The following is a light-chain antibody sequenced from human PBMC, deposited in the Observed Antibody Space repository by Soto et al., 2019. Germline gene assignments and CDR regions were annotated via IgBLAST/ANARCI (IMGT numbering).Light chain of an antibody. CDR1: SSNIGAEYD. CDR3: QSYDSSLSGVL. CDR2: GDN. Sequence: QSVLTQPPSVSGAPGQRVAISCTGSSSNIGAEYDVHWYQQLPGTAPKRLIYGDNNRPSGVPDRFSGSKSGTSASLAITGLQPEDEADYYCQSYDSSLSGVLFGGGTQLTVL. J-gene: IGLJ2*01. V-gene: IGLV1-40*01.